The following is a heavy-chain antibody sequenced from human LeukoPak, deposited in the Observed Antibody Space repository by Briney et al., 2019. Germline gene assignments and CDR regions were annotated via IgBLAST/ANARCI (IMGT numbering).Heavy chain of an antibody. CDR3: AIPSSAHCSSTSCYAGVAHWYFDL. D-gene: IGHD2-2*01. CDR2: INPNSGGT. J-gene: IGHJ2*01. Sequence: LEASVTVSCKASGYTFTGYYMHWVRQAPGQGLEWMGWINPNSGGTNYAQKFQGRVTMTRDTSISTAYMELSRLRSDDTAVYYCAIPSSAHCSSTSCYAGVAHWYFDLWGRGTLVTVSS. CDR1: GYTFTGYY. V-gene: IGHV1-2*03.